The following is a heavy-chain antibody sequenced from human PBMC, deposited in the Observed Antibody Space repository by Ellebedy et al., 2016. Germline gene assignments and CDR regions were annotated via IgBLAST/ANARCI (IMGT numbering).Heavy chain of an antibody. CDR1: GFTFNDYA. CDR2: ISWDSAVI. J-gene: IGHJ4*02. Sequence: GGSLRLSXAGSGFTFNDYALHWVRQAPGKGLEWVSGISWDSAVIGYSGSVKGRFTISKDSAKNYLYLQMNSLRPEDTAFYYCAKGTMDCHWGQGTLVTVSS. CDR3: AKGTMDCH. D-gene: IGHD4/OR15-4a*01. V-gene: IGHV3-9*01.